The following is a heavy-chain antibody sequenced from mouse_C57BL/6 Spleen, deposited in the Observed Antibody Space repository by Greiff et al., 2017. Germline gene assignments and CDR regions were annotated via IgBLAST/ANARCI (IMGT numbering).Heavy chain of an antibody. CDR1: GYTFTSYW. V-gene: IGHV1-52*01. CDR2: IDPSDSET. J-gene: IGHJ4*01. Sequence: QVHVKQSGAELVRPGSSVKLSCTASGYTFTSYWMHWVKQRPIQGLEWIGNIDPSDSETHYTQKFKDKATLTVDNSSSTPYMQLSSLTSEDSAVYCCASGGESSDYAMDYWGQGTSVTVSS. D-gene: IGHD1-1*01. CDR3: ASGGESSDYAMDY.